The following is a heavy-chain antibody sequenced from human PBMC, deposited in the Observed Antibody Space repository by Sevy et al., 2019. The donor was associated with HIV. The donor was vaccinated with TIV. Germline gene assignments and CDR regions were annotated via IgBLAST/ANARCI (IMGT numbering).Heavy chain of an antibody. Sequence: GESLKISCKGSGYSFTTYWIGWVRQMPGKGLEWMGIISPGDSDTRYSPSFQGQVTISADKSISTAYLQWICLKASDTAMYYCARAGKPSYYYDSCNYYYYMDVWGKGTTVTVSS. CDR1: GYSFTTYW. CDR3: ARAGKPSYYYDSCNYYYYMDV. CDR2: ISPGDSDT. V-gene: IGHV5-51*01. D-gene: IGHD3-22*01. J-gene: IGHJ6*03.